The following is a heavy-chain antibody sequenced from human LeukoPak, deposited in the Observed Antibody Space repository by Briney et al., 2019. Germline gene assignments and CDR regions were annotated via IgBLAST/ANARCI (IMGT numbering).Heavy chain of an antibody. Sequence: SETLSLTCTVSGGSVSSGSYYWSWIRQPPGKGLEWIGHTDYSGSTRYNSSLKSRVTISVDTSKNQFSLKLNSVTAADTAIFYCARDDRCSGDSCYYLWGQGTLVTVSS. V-gene: IGHV4-61*01. CDR1: GGSVSSGSYY. J-gene: IGHJ5*02. D-gene: IGHD2-15*01. CDR3: ARDDRCSGDSCYYL. CDR2: TDYSGST.